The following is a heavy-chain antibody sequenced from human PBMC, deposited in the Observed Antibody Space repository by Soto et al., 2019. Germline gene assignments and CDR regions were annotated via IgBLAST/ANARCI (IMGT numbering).Heavy chain of an antibody. CDR2: IYHSGST. V-gene: IGHV4-30-2*01. Sequence: SETLSLTYTVFGCTISIGVYSWSWIRQPPGKGLEWIGYIYHSGSTYYNPSLKSRVPISVDRSKNLFSLKLSSVTAADTAVYYCARGPSADKVDCWGQG. CDR3: ARGPSADKVDC. D-gene: IGHD2-15*01. J-gene: IGHJ4*02. CDR1: GCTISIGVYS.